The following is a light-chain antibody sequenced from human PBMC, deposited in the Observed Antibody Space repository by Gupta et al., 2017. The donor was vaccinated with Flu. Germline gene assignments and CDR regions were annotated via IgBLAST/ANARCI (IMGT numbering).Light chain of an antibody. V-gene: IGKV2-28*01. CDR1: KSLLNSNVNNY. J-gene: IGKJ2*01. Sequence: VTSGEPAAIDCRSSKSLLNSNVNNYLAWYLQKPGKSPKFLIYAASSRHCGVPERFSGSGSGTDFTLNISRVEAEDVAVYYCMQYIQYPPTFGQGTKLEIK. CDR2: AAS. CDR3: MQYIQYPPT.